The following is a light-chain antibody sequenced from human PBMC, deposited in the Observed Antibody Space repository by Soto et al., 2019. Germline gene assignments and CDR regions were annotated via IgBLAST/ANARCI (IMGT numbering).Light chain of an antibody. CDR1: QSVSSY. Sequence: EIVLTQSPATLSLSPGEIATLSFRASQSVSSYLAWYQQKPGQAPRRLIYDASNRATGIPARFSGSGSGTDFTLAISSLEPEDFAVYYCQQRSNWPLYTFGQGTKLEIK. CDR3: QQRSNWPLYT. J-gene: IGKJ2*01. V-gene: IGKV3-11*01. CDR2: DAS.